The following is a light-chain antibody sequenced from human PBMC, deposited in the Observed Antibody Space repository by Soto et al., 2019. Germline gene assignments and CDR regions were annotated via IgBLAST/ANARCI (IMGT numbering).Light chain of an antibody. CDR3: LQDHDDSWT. J-gene: IGKJ1*01. CDR1: QSISKW. CDR2: DAS. Sequence: DIQMTQSPSTLSASVGDRVTMTCRASQSISKWLAWYQQKPGTAPKLLIYDASNLESGVPSRFRGSRSGTEFTLTVSSLQPEDFATYYCLQDHDDSWTFGQGTKVDIK. V-gene: IGKV1-5*01.